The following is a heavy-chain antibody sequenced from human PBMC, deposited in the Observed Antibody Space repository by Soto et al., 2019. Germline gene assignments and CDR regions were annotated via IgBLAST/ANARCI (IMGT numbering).Heavy chain of an antibody. CDR1: GFIFRSDA. Sequence: PGGSLILSWAASGFIFRSDAMSWVLQAPGKGLEWAAVISYDGSKKDYADSVKGRFTISRDNSKNTLYLQMITLRAEDTAVYYCAKEPGYSVLGGMDVWGQGTTVSVSS. CDR3: AKEPGYSVLGGMDV. CDR2: ISYDGSKK. V-gene: IGHV3-30*18. D-gene: IGHD1-26*01. J-gene: IGHJ6*02.